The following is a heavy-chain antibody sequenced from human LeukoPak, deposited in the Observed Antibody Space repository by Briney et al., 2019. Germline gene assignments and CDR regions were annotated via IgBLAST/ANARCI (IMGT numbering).Heavy chain of an antibody. CDR3: AKGSAAARPYYFDF. CDR2: ITDSGGDT. D-gene: IGHD6-6*01. CDR1: GFTFGRYA. Sequence: PGGSLRLSCAASGFTFGRYAMSWVRQAPGKGLEWISAITDSGGDTYYADSAKGRFTISRDNSKNTLDLQMNSLRAEDTAVYYCAKGSAAARPYYFDFWGQGTLATVSS. J-gene: IGHJ4*02. V-gene: IGHV3-23*01.